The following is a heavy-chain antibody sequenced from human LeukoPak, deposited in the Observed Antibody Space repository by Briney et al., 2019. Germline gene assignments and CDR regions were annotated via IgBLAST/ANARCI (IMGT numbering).Heavy chain of an antibody. V-gene: IGHV4-4*02. Sequence: SETLALTCAVSGGSVSSSNWWRWVRQPPGRGREWSGEIYYSGCTNYNPSLTSRVTLSVGKFQHQFPLKLSAVSAADTAVYYCARGPNTSYSPYDAFDIWGQGTMVTVSS. CDR2: IYYSGCT. J-gene: IGHJ3*02. D-gene: IGHD3-10*01. CDR1: GGSVSSSNW. CDR3: ARGPNTSYSPYDAFDI.